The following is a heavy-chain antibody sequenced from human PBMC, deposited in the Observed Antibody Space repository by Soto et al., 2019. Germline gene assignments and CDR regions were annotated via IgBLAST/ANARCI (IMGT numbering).Heavy chain of an antibody. CDR3: ARARVVVAATPRHNWLDP. V-gene: IGHV4-39*01. CDR2: IYYSGST. CDR1: GGSISSSSYY. J-gene: IGHJ5*02. Sequence: SETLSLTCTVSGGSISSSSYYWGWIRQPPGKGLEWIGSIYYSGSTYYNPSLKSRVTISVDTSKNQFSLKLSSVTAADTAVYYCARARVVVAATPRHNWLDPWGQGTLVTVSS. D-gene: IGHD2-15*01.